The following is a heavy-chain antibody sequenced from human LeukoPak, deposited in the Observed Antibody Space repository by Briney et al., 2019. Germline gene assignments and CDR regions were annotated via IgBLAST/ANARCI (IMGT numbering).Heavy chain of an antibody. J-gene: IGHJ4*02. CDR1: GFTFSSYW. CDR3: AKDPKAEEDY. CDR2: IRYDGSNK. V-gene: IGHV3-30*02. Sequence: GGSLRLSCAASGFTFSSYWMHWVRQAPGKGLEWVAFIRYDGSNKYYADSVKGRFTISRDNSKNTLYLQMNSLRAEDTAVYYCAKDPKAEEDYWGQGTLVTVSS.